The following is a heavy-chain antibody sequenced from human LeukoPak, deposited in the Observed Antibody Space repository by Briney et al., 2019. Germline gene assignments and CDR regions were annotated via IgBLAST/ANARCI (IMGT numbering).Heavy chain of an antibody. J-gene: IGHJ5*02. Sequence: TSETLSLTCTVSGGSLNGYYWSWVRQPAGKGLEWVGRVYITGTSNYNASLKRPATMSVDTPKNQFSLRLTPVTAADTAVYYCARDRWSSGCDPWGQGTLVTVSS. D-gene: IGHD6-19*01. CDR1: GGSLNGYY. V-gene: IGHV4-4*07. CDR3: ARDRWSSGCDP. CDR2: VYITGTS.